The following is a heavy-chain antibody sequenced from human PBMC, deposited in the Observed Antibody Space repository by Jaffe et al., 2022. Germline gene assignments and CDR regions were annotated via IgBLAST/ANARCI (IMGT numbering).Heavy chain of an antibody. CDR2: IRYDGSNK. CDR3: AKDLGPGIAAAGPFDY. J-gene: IGHJ4*02. V-gene: IGHV3-30*02. CDR1: GFTFSSYG. Sequence: QVQLVESGGGVVQPGGSLRLSCAASGFTFSSYGMHWVRQAPGKGLEWVAFIRYDGSNKYYADSVKGRFTISRDNSKNTLYLQMNSLRAEDTAVYYCAKDLGPGIAAAGPFDYWGQGTLVTVSS. D-gene: IGHD6-13*01.